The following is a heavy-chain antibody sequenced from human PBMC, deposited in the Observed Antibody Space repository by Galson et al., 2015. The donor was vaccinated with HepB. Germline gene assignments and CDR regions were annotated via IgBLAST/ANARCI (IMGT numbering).Heavy chain of an antibody. Sequence: SLRLSCAASGFTFSSYSMNWVRRQAPGKGLEWVSSISSSSSSIYFAESVKGRFTISRDNAKNSLYLQMNSLRAEDTAVYYCARDWGGYCSGGSCYPGHMDVWGKGTTVTVSS. CDR3: ARDWGGYCSGGSCYPGHMDV. D-gene: IGHD2-15*01. V-gene: IGHV3-21*01. CDR2: ISSSSSSI. CDR1: GFTFSSYS. J-gene: IGHJ6*03.